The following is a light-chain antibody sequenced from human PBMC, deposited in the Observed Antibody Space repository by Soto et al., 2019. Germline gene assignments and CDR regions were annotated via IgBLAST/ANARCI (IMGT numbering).Light chain of an antibody. CDR3: SSYTSRSTLYV. Sequence: QSVLTQPASVSGSPGQSITISCTGTSSDVGSSNLVSWYQQHPGKAPKLMIYEGSKRPSGVSNRFSGSKSGNTASLTISGLQADDEGYYYCSSYTSRSTLYVFGTGTKLTVL. CDR1: SSDVGSSNL. CDR2: EGS. J-gene: IGLJ1*01. V-gene: IGLV2-14*02.